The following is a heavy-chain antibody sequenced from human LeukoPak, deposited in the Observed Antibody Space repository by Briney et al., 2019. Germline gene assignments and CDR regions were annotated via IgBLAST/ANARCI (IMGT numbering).Heavy chain of an antibody. D-gene: IGHD3-3*01. J-gene: IGHJ4*02. CDR2: IRYDGSNK. V-gene: IGHV3-30*02. CDR1: GFTFSSYG. Sequence: PGGSLRLSCAASGFTFSSYGMHWVRQAPGKGLEWVAFIRYDGSNKYYADSVKGRFTISRDNSKNTLYLQMNSLRTEDKAVYYCAKGAYDFWNDWGQGTLVTVSS. CDR3: AKGAYDFWND.